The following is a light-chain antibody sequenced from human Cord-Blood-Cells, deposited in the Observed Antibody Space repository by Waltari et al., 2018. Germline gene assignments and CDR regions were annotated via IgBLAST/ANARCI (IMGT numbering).Light chain of an antibody. V-gene: IGLV3-1*01. J-gene: IGLJ2*01. Sequence: SYELTQPPSVSVSPGQTASITCSGDKLGDKYACWCQQKPGQSPVLVIYQDSKRPSGIPERFSGSNSGNTATVTISGTQAMDEADYYCQAWDSSTVVFGGGTKLTVL. CDR1: KLGDKY. CDR3: QAWDSSTVV. CDR2: QDS.